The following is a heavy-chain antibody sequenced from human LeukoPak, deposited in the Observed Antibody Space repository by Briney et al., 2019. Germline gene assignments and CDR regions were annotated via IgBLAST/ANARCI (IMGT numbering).Heavy chain of an antibody. J-gene: IGHJ3*02. D-gene: IGHD3-3*01. CDR1: GCIFSSYS. CDR3: ASARPQSQFREWLFTDLHAFDI. CDR2: ITSSSSYI. Sequence: GGSLRLCCAASGCIFSSYSMNWGRQAARKGLEWVSTITSSSSYIYYAGSVKGRFTISRDNAKNSLYLPMTGLRAEDTAVYYCASARPQSQFREWLFTDLHAFDIWGQGTMVTVSS. V-gene: IGHV3-21*01.